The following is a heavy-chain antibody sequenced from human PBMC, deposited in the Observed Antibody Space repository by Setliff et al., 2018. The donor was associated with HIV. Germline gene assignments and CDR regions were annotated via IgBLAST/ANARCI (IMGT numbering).Heavy chain of an antibody. V-gene: IGHV4-59*12. D-gene: IGHD1-7*01. J-gene: IGHJ6*03. Sequence: SETLSLTCTVSGGSISSYYWSWIRQPPGKGLEWIGYIHYSGSTNYNPSLKSRVTISVDTSKNQFSLKLSSVTAADTAVYYCARAPWYNLELRFDPWGKGTAVTV. CDR2: IHYSGST. CDR3: ARAPWYNLELRFDP. CDR1: GGSISSYY.